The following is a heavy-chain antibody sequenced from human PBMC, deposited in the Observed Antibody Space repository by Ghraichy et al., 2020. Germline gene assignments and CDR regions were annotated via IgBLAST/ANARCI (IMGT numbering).Heavy chain of an antibody. CDR1: GFTSSNYA. Sequence: GGSLRLSCIASGFTSSNYAMSWVRQTSGKGLEWVSTLSLSDDTYYADSVKGRFTISRDTSKNTVFLQMNGLSAEDTAVYYCAVRMRCSAGHCYAPYDYWGQGTLVTVSS. J-gene: IGHJ4*02. V-gene: IGHV3-23*01. CDR3: AVRMRCSAGHCYAPYDY. CDR2: LSLSDDT. D-gene: IGHD2-15*01.